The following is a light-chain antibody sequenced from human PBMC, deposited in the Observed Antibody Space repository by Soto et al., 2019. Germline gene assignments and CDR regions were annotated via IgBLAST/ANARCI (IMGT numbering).Light chain of an antibody. V-gene: IGLV1-40*01. CDR2: NNN. CDR1: TSNIGAGYD. Sequence: QSVLTQPPSVSGVPGQRVTISCTGSTSNIGAGYDVNWYQHLPGRAPKLLIYNNNHRPSGVPDRFSASKSGTSASLAITGLQAEDEAVYYCQSSDLTLSGSRVFGGGTKRTVL. CDR3: QSSDLTLSGSRV. J-gene: IGLJ3*02.